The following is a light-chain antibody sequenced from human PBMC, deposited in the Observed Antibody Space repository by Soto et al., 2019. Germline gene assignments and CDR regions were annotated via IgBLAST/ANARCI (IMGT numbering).Light chain of an antibody. J-gene: IGLJ1*01. CDR1: SSDVGSYNL. CDR3: CSYVGNSAWV. V-gene: IGLV2-23*01. CDR2: DGS. Sequence: QSVLTQPASVSGSPGQSITISCTGTSSDVGSYNLVSWYQQHPGKAPKLLIYDGSKRPSGVSNRFSESKSGNTASLTISGLQAEDEADYYCCSYVGNSAWVFGSGTKVPVL.